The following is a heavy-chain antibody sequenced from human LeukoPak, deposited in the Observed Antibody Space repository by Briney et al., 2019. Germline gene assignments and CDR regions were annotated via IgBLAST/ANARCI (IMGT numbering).Heavy chain of an antibody. Sequence: SETLSLTCTVSGGSISSYYWSWIRQPPGKGLEWIGYIYYSGSTNYNPSLKSRVPISVDTSKNQFSLKLSSVTAADTAVYYCARVVAAAGSNAFDIWGQGTMVTVSS. J-gene: IGHJ3*02. D-gene: IGHD6-13*01. CDR3: ARVVAAAGSNAFDI. CDR1: GGSISSYY. V-gene: IGHV4-59*01. CDR2: IYYSGST.